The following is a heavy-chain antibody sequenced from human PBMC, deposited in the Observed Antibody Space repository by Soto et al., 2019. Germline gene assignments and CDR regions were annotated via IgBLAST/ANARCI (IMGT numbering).Heavy chain of an antibody. V-gene: IGHV1-3*01. D-gene: IGHD6-13*01. CDR1: GYSFTSYA. Sequence: VQLVQSGAEVKKPGASVKVSCKASGYSFTSYAMHWVRQAPGQRLEWMGWINGGNGDTKYSQKFQGRVTITIDTTATTVFMELKNLKFEDTAVYYRAPPFIVATGTLNWFEPWGQGTLVTVSS. J-gene: IGHJ5*02. CDR2: INGGNGDT. CDR3: APPFIVATGTLNWFEP.